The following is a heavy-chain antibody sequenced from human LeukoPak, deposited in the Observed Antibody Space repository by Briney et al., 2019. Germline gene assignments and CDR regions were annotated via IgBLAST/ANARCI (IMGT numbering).Heavy chain of an antibody. CDR3: ARERDSSGWPADAFDT. J-gene: IGHJ3*02. CDR2: INHSGST. CDR1: GGSFSGYY. D-gene: IGHD6-19*01. Sequence: NPSETLSLTCAVYGGSFSGYYWSWIRQPPGKGLEWIGEINHSGSTNYNPSLKSRVTISVDTSKNQFSLKLSSVTAADTAVYYCARERDSSGWPADAFDTWGQGTMVTVSS. V-gene: IGHV4-34*01.